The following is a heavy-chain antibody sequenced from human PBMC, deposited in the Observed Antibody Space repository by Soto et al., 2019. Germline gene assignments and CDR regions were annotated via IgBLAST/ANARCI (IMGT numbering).Heavy chain of an antibody. J-gene: IGHJ5*02. CDR1: GYTLTELS. CDR2: FDPEDGET. Sequence: ASVKVCGKVSGYTLTELSIHWVRQAPGKGLEWMGGFDPEDGETIYAQKFQGRVTMTEDTSTDTAYMELSSLRSEDTAVYYCATVGVTTGWFDPWGQGTLVTVSS. D-gene: IGHD4-4*01. V-gene: IGHV1-24*01. CDR3: ATVGVTTGWFDP.